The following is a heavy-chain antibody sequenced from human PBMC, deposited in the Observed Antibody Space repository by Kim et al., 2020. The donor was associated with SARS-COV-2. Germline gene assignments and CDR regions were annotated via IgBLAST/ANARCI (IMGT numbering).Heavy chain of an antibody. V-gene: IGHV4-59*13. CDR3: ARDRGGGGKEKAPYYYYGMDV. CDR2: IYYSGST. D-gene: IGHD2-15*01. J-gene: IGHJ6*02. CDR1: GGSISSYY. Sequence: SETLSLTCTVSGGSISSYYWSWIRQPPGKGLEWIGYIYYSGSTNYNPSLKSRVTISVDTSKNQFSLKLSSVTAADTTVYYCARDRGGGGKEKAPYYYYGMDVWGQGTTVTVSS.